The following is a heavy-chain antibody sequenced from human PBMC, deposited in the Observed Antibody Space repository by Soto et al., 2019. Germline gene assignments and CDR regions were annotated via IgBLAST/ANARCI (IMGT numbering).Heavy chain of an antibody. J-gene: IGHJ5*02. CDR2: IYYSGST. CDR1: GGSISSYY. CDR3: ARGKYGSGSYYIGDWFDP. D-gene: IGHD3-10*01. Sequence: QVQLQESGPGLVKPSETLSLTCTVSGGSISSYYWSWIRQPPGKGLEWIGYIYYSGSTNYNPSLKSRVTISVDTSKNQFSLKLSSVTAADTAVYYCARGKYGSGSYYIGDWFDPWGQGTLVTVSS. V-gene: IGHV4-59*01.